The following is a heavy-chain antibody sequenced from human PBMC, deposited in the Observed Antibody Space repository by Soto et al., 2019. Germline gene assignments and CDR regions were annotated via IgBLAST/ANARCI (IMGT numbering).Heavy chain of an antibody. D-gene: IGHD3-3*01. CDR1: GGSISSSGYY. J-gene: IGHJ6*03. CDR2: IYYSGST. CDR3: ARRTGKITIFGVVTGSYYYYYMDV. Sequence: SETLSLTCTVSGGSISSSGYYWGWIRQPPGKGLEWIGSIYYSGSTYYNTSLKSRVTISVDTSKNQFSLKLSSVTAADTAVYYCARRTGKITIFGVVTGSYYYYYMDVWGKGTTVTVSS. V-gene: IGHV4-39*01.